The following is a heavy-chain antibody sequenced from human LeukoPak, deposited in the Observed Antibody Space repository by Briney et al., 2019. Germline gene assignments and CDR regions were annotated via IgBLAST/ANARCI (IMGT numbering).Heavy chain of an antibody. V-gene: IGHV3-23*01. CDR2: ITGSGGDT. CDR1: GFTFSSYA. D-gene: IGHD3-22*01. CDR3: AKGSGDSSGYYYVYYYYYMDA. J-gene: IGHJ6*03. Sequence: GGSLRLSCAASGFTFSSYAMSWVRQAPGKGLEWVSAITGSGGDTSYADSVKGRFSISRDNSKNTLYLQMNSLRVEDTAVYYCAKGSGDSSGYYYVYYYYYMDAWGKGTMVTVSS.